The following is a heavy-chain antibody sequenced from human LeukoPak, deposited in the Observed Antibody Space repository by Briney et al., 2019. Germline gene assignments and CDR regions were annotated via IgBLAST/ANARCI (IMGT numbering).Heavy chain of an antibody. Sequence: GASVKVSCKASGYTFTGYYMHWVRQAPGQGLEWMGWINPKSGGTNYAQKFQGRVTMTRDTSISTAYMELSRLRSDDTAVYYCARDRVVVVPAATRSSHYYYYGMDVWGQGTTVTVSS. J-gene: IGHJ6*02. CDR2: INPKSGGT. CDR1: GYTFTGYY. V-gene: IGHV1-2*02. CDR3: ARDRVVVVPAATRSSHYYYYGMDV. D-gene: IGHD2-2*01.